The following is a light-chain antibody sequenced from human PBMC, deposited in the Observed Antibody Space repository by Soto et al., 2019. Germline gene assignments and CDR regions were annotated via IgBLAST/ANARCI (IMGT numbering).Light chain of an antibody. V-gene: IGLV2-14*01. CDR1: SSDVGGYDY. J-gene: IGLJ1*01. Sequence: QSVLTQPASVSGSPGRSITISCTGTSSDVGGYDYVSWYQQHPGTATRLIIFEATNPPSGVSNRFSGSKSGNTASLTISGLQAEDEADYYCTSYTSSSTQVFGTGTKVTVL. CDR2: EAT. CDR3: TSYTSSSTQV.